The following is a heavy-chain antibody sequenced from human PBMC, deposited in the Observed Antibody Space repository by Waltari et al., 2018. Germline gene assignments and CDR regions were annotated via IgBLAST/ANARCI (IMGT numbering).Heavy chain of an antibody. Sequence: EVQLVESGGGLVKPGESLRLSCVGSGYPFNDAWMSWVRQAPGKGLEWVGRIKRESDGGTAEYVESVKDRFTISRDDSKNTLYLQMNSLKSEDSAVYFCVRESFGNDIWGQGTLVTVSS. J-gene: IGHJ4*02. D-gene: IGHD3-10*01. CDR3: VRESFGNDI. CDR1: GYPFNDAW. CDR2: IKRESDGGTA. V-gene: IGHV3-15*01.